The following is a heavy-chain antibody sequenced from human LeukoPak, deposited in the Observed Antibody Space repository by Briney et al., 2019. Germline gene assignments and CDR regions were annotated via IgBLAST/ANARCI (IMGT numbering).Heavy chain of an antibody. V-gene: IGHV3-74*01. J-gene: IGHJ4*02. CDR2: INTDGTVT. D-gene: IGHD6-19*01. Sequence: GGSLRLSCAASGFTFSKYWMLWVRQAPGKGLESVSRINTDGTVTTYADSVKGRFTVSRDNADNTMFLQMNSGRDEDTAVYYCATKQWLAPPPDSWGQGTPVTVSS. CDR3: ATKQWLAPPPDS. CDR1: GFTFSKYW.